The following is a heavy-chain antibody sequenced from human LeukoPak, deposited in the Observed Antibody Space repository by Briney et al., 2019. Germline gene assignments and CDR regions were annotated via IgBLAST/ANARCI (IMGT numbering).Heavy chain of an antibody. CDR2: ISTDGSYK. CDR3: ARSLIPGRWYFDL. CDR1: GFTFSSFP. J-gene: IGHJ2*01. V-gene: IGHV3-30*04. D-gene: IGHD3-16*01. Sequence: GKYLRLSCAVSGFTFSSFPFHWVRQAPGKGLEWVAAISTDGSYKYHGDSVKGRFTISRDNPMNTLYLQMNGLRPDDTAVYYCARSLIPGRWYFDLWGRGTLVTVSS.